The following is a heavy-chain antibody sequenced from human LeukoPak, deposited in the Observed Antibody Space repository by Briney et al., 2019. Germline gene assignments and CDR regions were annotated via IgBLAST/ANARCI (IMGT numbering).Heavy chain of an antibody. V-gene: IGHV3-23*01. J-gene: IGHJ6*02. CDR3: ASFPHPKHYDFWRGYYFYYYGMDV. D-gene: IGHD3-3*01. CDR1: GFTFSSYA. CDR2: ISGSGGST. Sequence: GGSLRLSCAASGFTFSSYAMSWVRQAPGKGLEWVSAISGSGGSTYYADSVKGRFTISRDNSKNTLYLQMNSLRAEDTAVYYCASFPHPKHYDFWRGYYFYYYGMDVWGQGTTVTVSS.